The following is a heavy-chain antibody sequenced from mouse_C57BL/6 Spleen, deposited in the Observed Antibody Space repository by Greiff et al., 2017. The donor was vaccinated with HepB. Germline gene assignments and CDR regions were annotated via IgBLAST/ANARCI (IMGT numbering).Heavy chain of an antibody. D-gene: IGHD2-3*01. CDR1: GHTFTSYW. Sequence: VQLQQPGAELVKPGASVKMSCKASGHTFTSYWITWVKQRPGQGLEWIGDIYPGSGSTNYNEKFKSKATLTVDTSSSTAYMQLSSLTSEDSAVYYCATYDGYYPAWFAYWGQGTLVTVSA. J-gene: IGHJ3*01. CDR3: ATYDGYYPAWFAY. CDR2: IYPGSGST. V-gene: IGHV1-55*01.